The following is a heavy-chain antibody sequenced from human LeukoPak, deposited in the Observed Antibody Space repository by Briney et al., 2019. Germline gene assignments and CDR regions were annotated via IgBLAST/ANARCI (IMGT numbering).Heavy chain of an antibody. CDR2: ISAYNGNT. CDR3: AREVVVAGGSRWFDP. D-gene: IGHD2-15*01. Sequence: ASVKVSCKASGYTFTSYGISWVRQAPGQGLEWMGWISAYNGNTNYAQKLLGRVTMTTDTSTSTAYMELRSLRSDDTAVYYCAREVVVAGGSRWFDPWDQGTLVTVSS. J-gene: IGHJ5*02. V-gene: IGHV1-18*01. CDR1: GYTFTSYG.